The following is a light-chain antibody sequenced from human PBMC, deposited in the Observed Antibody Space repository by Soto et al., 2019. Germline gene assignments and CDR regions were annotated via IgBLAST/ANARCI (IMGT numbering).Light chain of an antibody. CDR3: HQSGNSPYT. V-gene: IGKV3-20*01. CDR1: QSVSSTY. J-gene: IGKJ2*01. Sequence: EIVLTQSPGSLSLSPGERATLSCRASQSVSSTYLAWYLHKPGQAPRHLIYGASRRSTGIPERFSGSGSGTDFTLTISILEPEDYAVYYCHQSGNSPYTFGQGTKLEIK. CDR2: GAS.